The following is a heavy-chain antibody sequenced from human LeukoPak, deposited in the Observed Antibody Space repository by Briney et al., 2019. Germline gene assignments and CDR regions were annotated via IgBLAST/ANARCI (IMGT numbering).Heavy chain of an antibody. CDR1: GFTFSSYA. Sequence: GGSLRLSCAASGFTFSSYAMGWVRQAPGKGLEWVSYISSSGSTIYYADSVKGRFTISRDNAKNSLYLQMNSLRAEDTAVYYCARASSSGITIFGVVTGFDYWGQGTLVTVSS. CDR3: ARASSSGITIFGVVTGFDY. J-gene: IGHJ4*02. CDR2: ISSSGSTI. V-gene: IGHV3-48*04. D-gene: IGHD3-3*01.